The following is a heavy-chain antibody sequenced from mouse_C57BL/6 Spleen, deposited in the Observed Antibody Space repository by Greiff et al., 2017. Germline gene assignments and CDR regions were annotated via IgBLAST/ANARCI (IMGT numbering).Heavy chain of an antibody. V-gene: IGHV1-69*01. CDR2: IDPSDSYT. J-gene: IGHJ3*01. Sequence: VQLQQPGAELVMPGASVKLSCKASGYTFTSYWMHWVKQRPGQGLEWIGEIDPSDSYTNYNQKFKGKSTLTVDKSSSTAYMQLSSLTSEDSAVYYCARRGYDYDGGFAYWGQGTLVTVSA. CDR3: ARRGYDYDGGFAY. D-gene: IGHD2-4*01. CDR1: GYTFTSYW.